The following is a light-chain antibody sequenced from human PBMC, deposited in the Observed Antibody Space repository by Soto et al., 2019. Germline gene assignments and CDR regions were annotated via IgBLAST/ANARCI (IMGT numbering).Light chain of an antibody. V-gene: IGLV1-44*01. CDR1: SSNIGSNT. Sequence: QAVVTQPPSASGTPGQRVTISCSGRSSNIGSNTVNWYQQLPGTAPKLLIYSNNQRPSGVPDRFSGSKSGTSASLAISGLQSEDEADYYCAAWDDSLNGLYVFGTGTKLTVL. CDR3: AAWDDSLNGLYV. CDR2: SNN. J-gene: IGLJ1*01.